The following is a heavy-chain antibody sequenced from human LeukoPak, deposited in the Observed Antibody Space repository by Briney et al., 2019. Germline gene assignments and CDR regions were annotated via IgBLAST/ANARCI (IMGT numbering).Heavy chain of an antibody. CDR2: INPNSGDT. CDR1: GYIFTGYY. J-gene: IGHJ5*02. Sequence: GASVKVSCKASGYIFTGYYMHWVRQAPGQGLEWMGWINPNSGDTNYAQKFQGRVTMTRDTSISTAYMELSRLRSDDTAVYYCASVIAAAGQNWFDPWGQGTLVTVSS. D-gene: IGHD6-13*01. CDR3: ASVIAAAGQNWFDP. V-gene: IGHV1-2*02.